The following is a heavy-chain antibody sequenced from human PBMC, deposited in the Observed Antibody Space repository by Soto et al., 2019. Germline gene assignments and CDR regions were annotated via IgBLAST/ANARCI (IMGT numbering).Heavy chain of an antibody. CDR2: IYYSGST. Sequence: ASETLSLTCTVSGGSVSSGSNYWSWIRQPPGKGLEWIGYIYYSGSTNYNPSLKSRVTISVDKSKNQFSLKLSSVTAADTAVYYCARDYSGSYPYWGQGTLVTVSS. J-gene: IGHJ4*02. CDR1: GGSVSSGSNY. D-gene: IGHD1-26*01. CDR3: ARDYSGSYPY. V-gene: IGHV4-61*01.